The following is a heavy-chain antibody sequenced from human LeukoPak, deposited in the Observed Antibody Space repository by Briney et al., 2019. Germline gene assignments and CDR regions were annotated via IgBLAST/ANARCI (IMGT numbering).Heavy chain of an antibody. CDR2: IWCDGSNK. CDR3: ARARHYGDYSDY. D-gene: IGHD4-17*01. CDR1: GFTFSSYG. V-gene: IGHV3-33*01. Sequence: PGRSLRLSCAASGFTFSSYGMHWVRQAPGKGLEWVAVIWCDGSNKYYADSVKGRFTISRDNSKNTLYLQMNSLRAEDTAVYYCARARHYGDYSDYWGQGTLVTVSS. J-gene: IGHJ4*02.